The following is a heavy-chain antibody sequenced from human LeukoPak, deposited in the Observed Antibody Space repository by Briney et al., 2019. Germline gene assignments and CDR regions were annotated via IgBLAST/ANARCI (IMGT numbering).Heavy chain of an antibody. J-gene: IGHJ5*02. CDR1: GGSFSGYY. CDR2: INHSGST. D-gene: IGHD2-21*02. V-gene: IGHV4-34*01. Sequence: SETLSLTCAVYGGSFSGYYWSWIRQPPGKGLGWIGEINHSGSTNYNPSLKSRVTISVDTSKNQFSLKLSSVTAADTAVYYCARGRAVNYCGGDCYTPRGSCGDHAFDPWGQGTLATVSS. CDR3: ARGRAVNYCGGDCYTPRGSCGDHAFDP.